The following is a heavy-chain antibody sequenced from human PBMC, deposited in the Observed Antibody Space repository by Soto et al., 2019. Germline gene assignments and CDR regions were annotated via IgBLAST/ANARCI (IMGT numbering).Heavy chain of an antibody. J-gene: IGHJ4*02. V-gene: IGHV3-33*08. CDR3: ARCLISDPHFDF. Sequence: SLSLSCAASGFTFSSYGMHWVRQAPGTGLEWVAVIWYDGSDKYYADSVKGRFTISRDNCKNTLYLQMNSLRVEDTAVYYCARCLISDPHFDFWGQGTLVTVSS. D-gene: IGHD2-21*02. CDR2: IWYDGSDK. CDR1: GFTFSSYG.